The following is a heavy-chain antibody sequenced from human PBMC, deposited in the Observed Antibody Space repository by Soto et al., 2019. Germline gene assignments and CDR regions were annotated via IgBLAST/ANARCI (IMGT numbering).Heavy chain of an antibody. D-gene: IGHD6-6*01. CDR3: ARGDSSSICDY. Sequence: SLRLSCAASGFTFSSYSMNWVRQAPGKGLEWVSYISSSSSTIYYADSVKGRFTISRDNAKNSLYLQMNSLRAEDTAVYYCARGDSSSICDYWGQGTLVTVSS. J-gene: IGHJ4*02. CDR2: ISSSSSTI. V-gene: IGHV3-48*01. CDR1: GFTFSSYS.